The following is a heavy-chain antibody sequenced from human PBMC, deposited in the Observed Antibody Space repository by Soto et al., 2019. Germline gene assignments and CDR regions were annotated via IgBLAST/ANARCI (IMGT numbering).Heavy chain of an antibody. V-gene: IGHV2-5*01. Sequence: QITLKESGPTLVKPTQTLTLTCTFSGFSLNTRAVGVAWIRQPPGKALEWLALINWNDDKRYSPSLKDRLTITKDTSKNHVVPTMTHIDFVDTATYYCAHRHDLGGFDIWGQGTTVTVSS. CDR2: INWNDDK. CDR1: GFSLNTRAVG. CDR3: AHRHDLGGFDI. D-gene: IGHD2-15*01. J-gene: IGHJ3*02.